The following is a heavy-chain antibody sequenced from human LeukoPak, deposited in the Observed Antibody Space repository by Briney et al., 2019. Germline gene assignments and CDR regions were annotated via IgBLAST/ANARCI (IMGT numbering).Heavy chain of an antibody. J-gene: IGHJ4*02. Sequence: GGSLRLSCTTSGFIFSRHSMHWVRQAPGKGLEWVAVIGDEGIHKYYADSVKGRFTISRDDSKNILYLQMGGLRAEDTGVYYCARDMIMGGPPDYLDYWGQGTLVTVSS. CDR2: IGDEGIHK. CDR3: ARDMIMGGPPDYLDY. CDR1: GFIFSRHS. V-gene: IGHV3-30*04. D-gene: IGHD3-22*01.